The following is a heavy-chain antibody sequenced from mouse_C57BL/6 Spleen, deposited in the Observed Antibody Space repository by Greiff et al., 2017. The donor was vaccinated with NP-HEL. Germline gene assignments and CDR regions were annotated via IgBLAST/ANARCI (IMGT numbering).Heavy chain of an antibody. CDR3: AITTVVADWYFDV. CDR1: GYTFTSYT. CDR2: INPSSGYT. V-gene: IGHV1-4*01. Sequence: VKLQESGAELARPGASVKMSCKASGYTFTSYTMHWVKQRPGQGLEWIGYINPSSGYTKYNQKFKDKATLTADKSSSTAYMQLSSLTSGDSAVYYCAITTVVADWYFDVWGTGTTVTVSS. J-gene: IGHJ1*03. D-gene: IGHD1-1*01.